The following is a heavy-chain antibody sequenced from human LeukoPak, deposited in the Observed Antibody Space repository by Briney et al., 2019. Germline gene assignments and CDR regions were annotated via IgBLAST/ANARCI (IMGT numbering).Heavy chain of an antibody. CDR3: AREGENYYDSSGYYYSTRYYFDY. J-gene: IGHJ4*02. V-gene: IGHV3-30-3*01. D-gene: IGHD3-22*01. CDR1: GFTFSSYA. CDR2: ISYDGSNK. Sequence: GRSLRLSCAASGFTFSSYAMHWVRQAPGKGLEWVAVISYDGSNKYYADSVKGRFTISRDNSKNTLYLQMNSLRAEDTAVYYCAREGENYYDSSGYYYSTRYYFDYWGQGTLVTVSS.